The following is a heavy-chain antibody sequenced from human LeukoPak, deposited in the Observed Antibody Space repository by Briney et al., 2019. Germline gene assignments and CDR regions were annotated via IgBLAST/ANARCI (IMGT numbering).Heavy chain of an antibody. V-gene: IGHV5-51*01. D-gene: IGHD3-3*01. Sequence: GESLKISCKGSGYSFSSYWIGWVRQMPRKGLEWMGIIYPGDSKTRYSPSFQGQVTISADKSISTAYLQWSSLKASDTAMYYCARRPVGFWSGYFDFWGQGALVTVSS. J-gene: IGHJ4*02. CDR2: IYPGDSKT. CDR3: ARRPVGFWSGYFDF. CDR1: GYSFSSYW.